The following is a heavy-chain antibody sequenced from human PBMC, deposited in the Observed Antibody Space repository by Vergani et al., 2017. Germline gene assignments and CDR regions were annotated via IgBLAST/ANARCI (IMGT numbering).Heavy chain of an antibody. CDR1: GYSTSSGYY. J-gene: IGHJ6*02. CDR3: ARGGDXVVVPAAMMYGMDV. V-gene: IGHV4-38-2*02. CDR2: IYHSGST. Sequence: QVQLQESGPGLVKPSETLCLTCTVSGYSTSSGYYWGWIRQPPGKGLEWIGSIYHSGSTYYNPSLKSRVTISVDTSKNQFSLKLSSVTAADTAVYYCARGGDXVVVPAAMMYGMDVWGQGTTVTVSS. D-gene: IGHD2-2*01.